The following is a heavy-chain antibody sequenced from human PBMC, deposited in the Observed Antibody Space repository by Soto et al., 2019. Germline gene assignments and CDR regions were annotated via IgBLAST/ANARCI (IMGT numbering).Heavy chain of an antibody. J-gene: IGHJ3*02. V-gene: IGHV1-69*13. CDR2: IVPISGTT. CDR3: ARSGVVVNAFDI. D-gene: IGHD2-21*01. CDR1: GYTFTGYY. Sequence: GASVKVSCKASGYTFTGYYMHWVRQAPGQGLEWMGGIVPISGTTNYAQKFQGRVTITADESTSTAYMELSSLRSEDTAVYYCARSGVVVNAFDIWGQGTLVTVSS.